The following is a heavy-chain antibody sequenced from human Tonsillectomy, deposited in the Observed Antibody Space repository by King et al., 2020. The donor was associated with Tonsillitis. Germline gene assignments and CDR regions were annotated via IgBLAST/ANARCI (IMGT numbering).Heavy chain of an antibody. J-gene: IGHJ5*02. Sequence: QLVQSGAEVKKPGASVKVSCKASGYTFTSYYMHWVRQAPGQGLEWMGMINPSGGTTSYAQKFQGRVTMTRDTSTNTVYMGLSSLGSEDTAVYYCARDRPCSSASCYGGSWFDPWGQGTLVTVCS. V-gene: IGHV1-46*01. CDR1: GYTFTSYY. CDR3: ARDRPCSSASCYGGSWFDP. D-gene: IGHD2-2*01. CDR2: INPSGGTT.